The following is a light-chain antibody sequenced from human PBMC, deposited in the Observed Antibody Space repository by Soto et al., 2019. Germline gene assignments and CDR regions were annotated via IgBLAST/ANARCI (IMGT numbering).Light chain of an antibody. CDR1: SSDVGSYNL. CDR3: CAYGGSSMYWV. J-gene: IGLJ3*02. Sequence: QSALTQPASVSGSPGQSITISCTGTSSDVGSYNLVSWYQQYPGEAPKLLIYEGTKRPSGVSDRFSGSNSGNTASLTISGLQAEDEADYYCCAYGGSSMYWVFGEGTKVTVL. CDR2: EGT. V-gene: IGLV2-23*01.